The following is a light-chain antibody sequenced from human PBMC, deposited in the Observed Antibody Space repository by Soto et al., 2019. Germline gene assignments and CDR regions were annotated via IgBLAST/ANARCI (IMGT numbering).Light chain of an antibody. J-gene: IGKJ1*01. CDR1: QSVSSY. CDR3: QQYGSSLWT. CDR2: GAS. Sequence: EIVLTQSPATLSLSPGERATLSCRASQSVSSYLVWFQQKPGQAPRLLIYGASSRATGIPDRFSGSGSGTDFTLTISRLEPEDFAVYYCQQYGSSLWTFGQGTKVDIK. V-gene: IGKV3-20*01.